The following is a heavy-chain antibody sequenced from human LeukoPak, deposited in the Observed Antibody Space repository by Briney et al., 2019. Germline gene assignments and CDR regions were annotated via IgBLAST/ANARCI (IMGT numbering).Heavy chain of an antibody. CDR1: GYTFTSYG. J-gene: IGHJ4*02. Sequence: ASVKVSCKASGYTFTSYGISWVRQAPGQGLEWMGWISAYNGNTNYAQKLQGRVAMTTDTSTSTAYMELRSLRSDDTAVYYCARVRFTVTTSHFDYWGQGTLVTVSS. D-gene: IGHD4-17*01. CDR3: ARVRFTVTTSHFDY. CDR2: ISAYNGNT. V-gene: IGHV1-18*01.